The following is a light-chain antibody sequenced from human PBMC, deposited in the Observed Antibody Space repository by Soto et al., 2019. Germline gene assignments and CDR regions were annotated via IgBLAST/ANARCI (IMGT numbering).Light chain of an antibody. Sequence: QFVLTQPPPVSGAPGQRVTISCTGSSSKNGANYDVQWYQQLPGTAPKLLIYGNSNRPSGVPDRFSGSKSGTSASLAITGLQADDEADYYCQSYDSSLSAHYVFGTGTKVTVL. CDR2: GNS. CDR3: QSYDSSLSAHYV. J-gene: IGLJ1*01. V-gene: IGLV1-40*01. CDR1: SSKNGANYD.